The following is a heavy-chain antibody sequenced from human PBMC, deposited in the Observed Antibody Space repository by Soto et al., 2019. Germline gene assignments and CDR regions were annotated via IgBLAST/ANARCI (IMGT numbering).Heavy chain of an antibody. Sequence: PGGSLRLSCAASGFTSSSYGMYWVRQAPGKGLEWVAVISYDGSNKYYADSVKGRFTISRDNSKNTLYLQMNSLRAEDTAVYYCAKDAATPAGADYWGQGTLVTVSS. CDR3: AKDAATPAGADY. J-gene: IGHJ4*02. D-gene: IGHD6-19*01. CDR2: ISYDGSNK. V-gene: IGHV3-30*18. CDR1: GFTSSSYG.